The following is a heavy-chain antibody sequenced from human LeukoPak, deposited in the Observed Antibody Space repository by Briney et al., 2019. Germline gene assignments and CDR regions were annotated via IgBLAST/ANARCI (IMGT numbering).Heavy chain of an antibody. Sequence: SETLSLTCTVSGDSISSYYWSWIRQPPGKGLEWIGYIYYSGSTNYNPSLKSRVTMSVDTSKNQFSLNLSSVTAADTAVYYCAREKTYYYDSSGPAYFDHWGQGTLVTVSP. J-gene: IGHJ4*02. CDR3: AREKTYYYDSSGPAYFDH. D-gene: IGHD3-22*01. V-gene: IGHV4-59*01. CDR1: GDSISSYY. CDR2: IYYSGST.